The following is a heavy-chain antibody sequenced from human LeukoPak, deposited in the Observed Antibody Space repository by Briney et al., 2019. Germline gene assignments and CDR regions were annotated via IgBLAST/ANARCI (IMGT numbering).Heavy chain of an antibody. CDR2: ISAYNGNT. CDR3: ARDAYVLDY. CDR1: GYTFTSYG. V-gene: IGHV1-18*01. J-gene: IGHJ4*02. D-gene: IGHD3-16*01. Sequence: AAVKVSCKASGYTFTSYGISGVRQAPGQGREWMGWISAYNGNTNYAQKLQGRVTMTTDTSTSTAYMELRCMRFDDTAVYYCARDAYVLDYWGQGTLVTVS.